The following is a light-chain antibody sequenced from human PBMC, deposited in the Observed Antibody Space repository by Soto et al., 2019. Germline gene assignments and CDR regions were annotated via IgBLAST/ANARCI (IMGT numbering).Light chain of an antibody. Sequence: QPVLTQPPSVSGAPGQRVTISCTGSTSNIGATSDVHWYQQLPGNAPKLFIYGYNNRPSGVPDRFSGSKSGTSASLAIAGLQAEDEADYYCQSYDSSLSVWVFGGGTKLTVL. CDR3: QSYDSSLSVWV. CDR2: GYN. J-gene: IGLJ3*02. CDR1: TSNIGATSD. V-gene: IGLV1-40*01.